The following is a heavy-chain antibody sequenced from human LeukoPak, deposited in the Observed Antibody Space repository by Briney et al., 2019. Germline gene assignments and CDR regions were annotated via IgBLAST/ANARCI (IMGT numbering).Heavy chain of an antibody. CDR2: MSGGSGTS. CDR3: ARDSDYYDSSGYLDY. J-gene: IGHJ4*02. V-gene: IGHV3-23*01. D-gene: IGHD3-22*01. CDR1: GFTLTSHA. Sequence: GGSLRLSCTASGFTLTSHAMSWVRQAPGRGLEWVSIMSGGSGTSEYADSVKGRFTISRDNSKNTLYLQMNSLRAEDTAVYYCARDSDYYDSSGYLDYWGQGTLVTVSS.